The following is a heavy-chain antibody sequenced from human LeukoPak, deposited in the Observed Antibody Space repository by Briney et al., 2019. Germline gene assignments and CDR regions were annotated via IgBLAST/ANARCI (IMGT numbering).Heavy chain of an antibody. CDR2: LSYVGVNK. V-gene: IGHV3-30*04. CDR3: ARETLRDLHWDFDF. J-gene: IGHJ2*01. CDR1: GVTFSTYA. Sequence: GAPRLFCAASGVTFSTYAKPWVRQAPGEGGEWGEFLSYVGVNKYYADSVKGRFTISRDTSKNTFYLEMNSLRVEDTAVYYCARETLRDLHWDFDFWGRGTLVTVSS.